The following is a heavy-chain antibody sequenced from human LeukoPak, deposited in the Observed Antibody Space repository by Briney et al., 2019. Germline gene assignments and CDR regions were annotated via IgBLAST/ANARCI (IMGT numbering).Heavy chain of an antibody. CDR1: GYSISGGYY. D-gene: IGHD6-19*01. CDR3: ARVPREYSSGWFSFDY. CDR2: IYHSGST. J-gene: IGHJ4*02. Sequence: SETLSLTCTVSGYSISGGYYWGWIRQPPGKGLEWIGSIYHSGSTYYNPSLKSRVTISVDTSKNQFSLKLSSVTAADTAVYYCARVPREYSSGWFSFDYWSQGTLVTVSS. V-gene: IGHV4-38-2*02.